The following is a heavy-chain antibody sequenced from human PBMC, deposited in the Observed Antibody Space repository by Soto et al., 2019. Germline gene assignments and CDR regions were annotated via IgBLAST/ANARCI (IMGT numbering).Heavy chain of an antibody. Sequence: GGSLRLSCAASGFTFSRYGMHWVRQAPGKGLEWVAVISYDGSNKYYADSVKGRFTISRDNPKNTLYLQMNSLRVEDTAVYYCAKDLTTFIAVANNYGMDVWGQGTTVTVSS. CDR3: AKDLTTFIAVANNYGMDV. J-gene: IGHJ6*02. V-gene: IGHV3-30*18. CDR2: ISYDGSNK. CDR1: GFTFSRYG. D-gene: IGHD4-17*01.